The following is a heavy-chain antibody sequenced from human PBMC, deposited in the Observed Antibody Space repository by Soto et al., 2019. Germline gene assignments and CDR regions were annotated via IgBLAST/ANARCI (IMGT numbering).Heavy chain of an antibody. V-gene: IGHV4-38-2*01. CDR2: IYHSGST. J-gene: IGHJ6*02. CDR3: ATGPPAAGLYYYYGMDV. D-gene: IGHD6-13*01. CDR1: GYSISSGYC. Sequence: KPSETLSLTCAVYGYSISSGYCWGWLRQPPEKGLEWIGSIYHSGSTYYNPSLKSRVTISVDTSKNQFSLKLSSVTAADTAVYYCATGPPAAGLYYYYGMDVWGQGTTVTVSS.